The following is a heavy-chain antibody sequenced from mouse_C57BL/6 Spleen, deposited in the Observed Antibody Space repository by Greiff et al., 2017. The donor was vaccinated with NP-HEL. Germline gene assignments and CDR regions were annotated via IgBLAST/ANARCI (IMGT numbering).Heavy chain of an antibody. Sequence: EVKLVESGGGLVQPGGSLSLSCAASGFTFTDYYMSWVRQPPGKALEWLGFIRNKANGYTTEYSASVKGRFTISRDNSQSILYLQMHALRAEDSATYYCARYGSSYDWFAYWGQGTLVTVSA. D-gene: IGHD1-1*01. CDR3: ARYGSSYDWFAY. CDR1: GFTFTDYY. CDR2: IRNKANGYTT. V-gene: IGHV7-3*01. J-gene: IGHJ3*01.